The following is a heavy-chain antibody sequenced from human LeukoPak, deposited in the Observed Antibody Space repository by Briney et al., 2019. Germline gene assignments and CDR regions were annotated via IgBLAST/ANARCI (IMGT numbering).Heavy chain of an antibody. D-gene: IGHD6-13*01. CDR2: IWYDASNK. Sequence: GRSLTLSCAPSGFTFSSFGMHWVRQAPGKGLEWVAVIWYDASNKYYADSVKGRFTISRDNSKNTLFLQMNSLRDDDTAVYYCVRGVGVSRFNYFDPWGQGTLVIVSS. J-gene: IGHJ5*02. CDR3: VRGVGVSRFNYFDP. CDR1: GFTFSSFG. V-gene: IGHV3-33*01.